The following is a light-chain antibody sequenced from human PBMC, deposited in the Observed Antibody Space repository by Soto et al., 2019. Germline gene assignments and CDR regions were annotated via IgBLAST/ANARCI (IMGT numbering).Light chain of an antibody. V-gene: IGKV3-11*01. Sequence: EIVLTQSPATLSLFPGERATLSCRASQSVRTYLAWYQHKPGQAPRLLISNASDRATGIPARFSGSGSGTDFTLTINDLQVADFATYYCQHSYNTPRAFGQGTKIEI. J-gene: IGKJ2*01. CDR3: QHSYNTPRA. CDR1: QSVRTY. CDR2: NAS.